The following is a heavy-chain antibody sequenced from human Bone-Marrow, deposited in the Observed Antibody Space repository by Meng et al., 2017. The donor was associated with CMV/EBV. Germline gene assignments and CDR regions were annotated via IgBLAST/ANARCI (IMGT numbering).Heavy chain of an antibody. CDR2: ISAYNGNT. CDR3: ARDSPWWEPYYFDD. CDR1: GYTFTSYG. D-gene: IGHD1-26*01. Sequence: ASVKVSCKASGYTFTSYGISWVRQAPGQGLEWMGWISAYNGNTNYAQKLQGRDTMTTDTSTSTAYMELRSLRSDDTAVYYCARDSPWWEPYYFDDWGQGARVTGSS. V-gene: IGHV1-18*01. J-gene: IGHJ4*02.